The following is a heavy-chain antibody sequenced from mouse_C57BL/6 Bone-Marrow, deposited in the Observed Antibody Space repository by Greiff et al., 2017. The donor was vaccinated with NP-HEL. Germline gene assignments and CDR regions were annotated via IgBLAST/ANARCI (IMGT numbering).Heavy chain of an antibody. J-gene: IGHJ2*01. CDR1: GYTFTSYW. Sequence: QVQLQQPGAELVMPGASVKLSCKASGYTFTSYWMHWVKQRPGQGLVWIGEIDPSDSYTNYNQKFKGKSTLTVDKSSSTAYMQLSSLTSEDSAVYYCARSRLPYYFDYWGQGTTLTVSS. V-gene: IGHV1-69*01. D-gene: IGHD2-4*01. CDR3: ARSRLPYYFDY. CDR2: IDPSDSYT.